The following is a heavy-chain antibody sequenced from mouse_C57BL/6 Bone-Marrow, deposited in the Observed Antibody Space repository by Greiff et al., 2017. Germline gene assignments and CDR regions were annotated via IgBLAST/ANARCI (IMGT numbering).Heavy chain of an antibody. CDR3: ARAGDYYGSSYGYYAMDY. CDR1: GFTFSDYY. J-gene: IGHJ4*01. V-gene: IGHV5-16*01. CDR2: INYDGSST. Sequence: EVMLVESEGGLVQPGSSMKLSCTASGFTFSDYYMAWVRQVPEKGLEWVANINYDGSSTYYLDSLKSRFIISRDNAKNILYLQMSSLKSEDTATXYCARAGDYYGSSYGYYAMDYWGQGTSVTVSS. D-gene: IGHD1-1*01.